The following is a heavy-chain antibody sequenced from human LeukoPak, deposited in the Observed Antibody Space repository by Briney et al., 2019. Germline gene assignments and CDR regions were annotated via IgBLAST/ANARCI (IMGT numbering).Heavy chain of an antibody. Sequence: GGSLRLSCAASRFTFSIYAMTWVRQAPGKGLEWVSSVSGSGSSTYYADSVKGRFTISRDNSKNTLYLQMKSLRAEDTALYFCARFELGATGVDYWGQGSLVIVSS. J-gene: IGHJ4*02. D-gene: IGHD3-16*01. CDR2: VSGSGSST. CDR3: ARFELGATGVDY. V-gene: IGHV3-23*01. CDR1: RFTFSIYA.